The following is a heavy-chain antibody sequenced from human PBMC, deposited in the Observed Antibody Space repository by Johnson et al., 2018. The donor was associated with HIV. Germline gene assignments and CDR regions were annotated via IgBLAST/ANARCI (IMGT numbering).Heavy chain of an antibody. CDR2: ISNDGSNN. Sequence: QMLLVESGGGVVQPGGSLRLSCAASGFSFSDFSMHWVRQAPGKGLDWATVISNDGSNNFYADSVKGRFTISRDNSKNTLYLQMNSLRAENTAVYYCARDPPHITMIFQYSAFDIWGQGTMVTVSS. J-gene: IGHJ3*02. D-gene: IGHD3-22*01. CDR3: ARDPPHITMIFQYSAFDI. CDR1: GFSFSDFS. V-gene: IGHV3-30*01.